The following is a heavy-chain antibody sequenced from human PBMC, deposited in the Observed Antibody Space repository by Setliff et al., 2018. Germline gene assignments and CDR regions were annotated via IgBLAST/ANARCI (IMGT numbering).Heavy chain of an antibody. D-gene: IGHD2-21*01. CDR3: ARAQVVFAISAPVWYFEF. CDR1: GGSFSGYQ. V-gene: IGHV4-34*01. J-gene: IGHJ2*01. Sequence: EPLSLTCVVSGGSFSGYQWSWIRQPPGKGLDWIGEINHSGSTNYSPSLKSRVSISVDKSSNQFSLKLTSVTAADTAVYYCARAQVVFAISAPVWYFEFWGRGTQVTVSS. CDR2: INHSGST.